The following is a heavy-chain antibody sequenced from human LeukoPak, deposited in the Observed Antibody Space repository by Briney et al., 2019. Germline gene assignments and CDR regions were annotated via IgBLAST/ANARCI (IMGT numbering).Heavy chain of an antibody. CDR2: IYHSGGT. J-gene: IGHJ4*02. Sequence: SETLSLTCAVSGGSISSNHWWIWVRQPPGEGLEWIGEIYHSGGTTYNPSLKSRITISVDKSKNQFSLKMTSVTAADTAVYYCATESWIQGEDYWGQGTLVTVSS. D-gene: IGHD5-18*01. CDR1: GGSISSNHW. CDR3: ATESWIQGEDY. V-gene: IGHV4-4*02.